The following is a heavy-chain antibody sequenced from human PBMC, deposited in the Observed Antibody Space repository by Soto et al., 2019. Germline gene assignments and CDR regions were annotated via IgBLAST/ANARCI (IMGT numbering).Heavy chain of an antibody. J-gene: IGHJ4*02. CDR1: GFTFGSYT. Sequence: GGSLRLSCAASGFTFGSYTMTWVRQAPGKGLEWVSTISGRSSSTYYADSVKGRFTVSRDNSNNTLYLHMNSLRAEDTALYYCARADVILMVQPTDLDLWGQIPRVPVPP. CDR3: ARADVILMVQPTDLDL. CDR2: ISGRSSST. D-gene: IGHD1-1*01. V-gene: IGHV3-23*01.